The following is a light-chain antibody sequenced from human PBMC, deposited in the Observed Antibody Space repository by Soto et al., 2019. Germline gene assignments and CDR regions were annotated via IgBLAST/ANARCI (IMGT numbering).Light chain of an antibody. V-gene: IGLV3-21*02. Sequence: SYELTHPPSVSVAPGQTARITCERNNIGSKSVHWYQQKPGQAPVLVVYGDSDRPSGNPERFSGSNSENTATLTITRVEAGDEADYYCQVWDSSSDHVVFGGGTKLTAL. CDR1: NIGSKS. CDR2: GDS. CDR3: QVWDSSSDHVV. J-gene: IGLJ2*01.